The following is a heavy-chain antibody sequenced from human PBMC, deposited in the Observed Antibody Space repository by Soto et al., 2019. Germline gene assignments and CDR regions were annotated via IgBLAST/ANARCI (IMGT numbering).Heavy chain of an antibody. CDR3: ARHSGTAESDSH. Sequence: GESLKISCKGSGYSFTQNWIGWVRQMPGKGLEWMGIIYPGDSDTRYSPSFQGQVTISADKSSNTAYLQWSSLKASDTAMYYCARHSGTAESDSHWGQGTLVTVSS. CDR1: GYSFTQNW. CDR2: IYPGDSDT. V-gene: IGHV5-51*01. J-gene: IGHJ1*01. D-gene: IGHD6-13*01.